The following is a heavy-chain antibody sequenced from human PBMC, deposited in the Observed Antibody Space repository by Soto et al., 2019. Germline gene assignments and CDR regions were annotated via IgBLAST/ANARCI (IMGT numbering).Heavy chain of an antibody. V-gene: IGHV4-34*01. Sequence: SETLSLTCAVYGGSFSGYYWSWIRQPPGKGLEWIGEINHSGSTNYNPSLKSRVTISVDTSKNQFSLKLSSVTAADTAVYYCARGRGITGTTWFDPWGQGTLVTVSS. CDR3: ARGRGITGTTWFDP. CDR2: INHSGST. J-gene: IGHJ5*02. D-gene: IGHD1-7*01. CDR1: GGSFSGYY.